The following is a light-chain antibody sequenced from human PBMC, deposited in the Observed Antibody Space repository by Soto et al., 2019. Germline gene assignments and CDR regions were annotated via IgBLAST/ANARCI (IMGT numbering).Light chain of an antibody. CDR1: QDISGY. Sequence: DIQMTQSPSSLSASVGDRVTITCQASQDISGYLNWYQQKPGKAPNLLIYAASTLQSGVPSRFSGSGSGTDFTLTINSLQPEDFATYYCHQSYGTPFTLVPGTKVDIK. CDR2: AAS. V-gene: IGKV1-39*01. CDR3: HQSYGTPFT. J-gene: IGKJ3*01.